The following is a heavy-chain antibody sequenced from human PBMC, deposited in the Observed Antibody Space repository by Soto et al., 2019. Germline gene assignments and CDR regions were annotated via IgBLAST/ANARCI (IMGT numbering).Heavy chain of an antibody. V-gene: IGHV3-30*03. CDR2: ISYDGTNK. CDR1: GFTFNTYG. Sequence: QAQLVESGGGVVQPGRSLRLSCAASGFTFNTYGMHWVRQAPGKGLAWVAIISYDGTNKYYGDSVKGRFTISRDNSKNTLYLQMNSLRAEDTAVYYCARDLTSGGSCLDYWGQGTLVTVSS. D-gene: IGHD2-15*01. J-gene: IGHJ4*02. CDR3: ARDLTSGGSCLDY.